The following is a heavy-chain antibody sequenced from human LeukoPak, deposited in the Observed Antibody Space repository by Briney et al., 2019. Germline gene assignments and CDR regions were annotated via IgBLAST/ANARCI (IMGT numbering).Heavy chain of an antibody. CDR3: AKFLPTHIVVANYYFDY. J-gene: IGHJ4*02. D-gene: IGHD2-21*01. Sequence: PGGSLRLSCAASGFTFSSCAMSWVRQAPGKGLEWVSAISGSGGSTYYADSVKGRFTISRDNSKNTLYLQMNSLRAEDTAVYYCAKFLPTHIVVANYYFDYWVQGTLVTVSS. CDR2: ISGSGGST. V-gene: IGHV3-23*01. CDR1: GFTFSSCA.